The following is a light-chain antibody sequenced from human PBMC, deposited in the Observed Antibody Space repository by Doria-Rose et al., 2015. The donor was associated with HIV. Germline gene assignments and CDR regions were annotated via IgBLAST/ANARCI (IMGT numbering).Light chain of an antibody. Sequence: EIVLTQSPATLSLSPGERATLSCRASQSVSSNLAWYQQKPGQAPRLLIYDASNRATGIPARFSGSGSGTDFTLTISSLEPEDFAVYFCQQRSNWPPIFTFGPVTKVDI. V-gene: IGKV3-11*01. CDR1: QSVSSN. CDR3: QQRSNWPPIFT. J-gene: IGKJ3*01. CDR2: DAS.